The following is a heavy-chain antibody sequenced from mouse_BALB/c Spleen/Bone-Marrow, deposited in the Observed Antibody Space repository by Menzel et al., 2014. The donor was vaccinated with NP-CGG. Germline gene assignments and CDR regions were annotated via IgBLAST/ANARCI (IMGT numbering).Heavy chain of an antibody. J-gene: IGHJ4*01. CDR3: ARRWLPYAMDY. CDR2: IDPYNDGT. V-gene: IGHV1-14*01. D-gene: IGHD2-3*01. CDR1: GYTFTSYI. Sequence: VQLQQPGPELVKPGASVKMSCKASGYTFTSYIMHWVKRKPGQGLEWIGYIDPYNDGTKYSEKLKGKATLTSDKSSSTAYMELSSLTSEDSAVYYCARRWLPYAMDYWGQGTSVTVSS.